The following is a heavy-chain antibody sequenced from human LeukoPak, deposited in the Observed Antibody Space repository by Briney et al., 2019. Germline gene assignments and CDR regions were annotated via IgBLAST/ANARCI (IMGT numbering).Heavy chain of an antibody. V-gene: IGHV1-3*01. D-gene: IGHD2-2*01. CDR2: INAGNGNT. Sequence: ASVKVSCKASGYTFTSYAMHWVRQAPGQRLEWMGWINAGNGNTKYSQKFQGRVTITRDTSASTAYMELSSLRSEDTAVYYCAREDCSSTSCLYYYYGMDVRGQGTTVTVSS. J-gene: IGHJ6*02. CDR3: AREDCSSTSCLYYYYGMDV. CDR1: GYTFTSYA.